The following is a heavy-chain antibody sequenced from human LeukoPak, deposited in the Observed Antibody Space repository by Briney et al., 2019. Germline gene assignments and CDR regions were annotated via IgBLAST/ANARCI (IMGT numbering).Heavy chain of an antibody. J-gene: IGHJ2*01. CDR1: GFTFDGYA. CDR2: ISYNSGTI. V-gene: IGHV3-9*01. CDR3: AKDYCGGDCYSGWYFDL. D-gene: IGHD2-21*02. Sequence: PGGSLRLSCAAPGFTFDGYAMHWVRQAPGKGLEWVSGISYNSGTISYADSVKGRFTISRDNSKNSLYLQMNRLRAEDTALYYCAKDYCGGDCYSGWYFDLWGRGTLVTVSS.